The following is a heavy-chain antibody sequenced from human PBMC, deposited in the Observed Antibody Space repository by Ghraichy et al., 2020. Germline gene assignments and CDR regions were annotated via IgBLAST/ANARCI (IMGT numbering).Heavy chain of an antibody. CDR2: IFYSGNT. Sequence: SETLSLTCTVSGDSFTSRTYYWGWVRQPPGKGLEWIGTIFYSGNTYYNPPLKSRVTISVDTSKNQFSLKLTSMTAADTAFYFWAGPRYGSSWYYFDYWGQGALVTVSS. CDR1: GDSFTSRTYY. D-gene: IGHD6-13*01. CDR3: AGPRYGSSWYYFDY. J-gene: IGHJ4*02. V-gene: IGHV4-39*01.